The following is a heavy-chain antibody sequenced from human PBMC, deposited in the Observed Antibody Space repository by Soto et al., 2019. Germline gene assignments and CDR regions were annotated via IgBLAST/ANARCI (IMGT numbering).Heavy chain of an antibody. CDR3: ARMYSSSLVDV. J-gene: IGHJ6*04. V-gene: IGHV4-28*01. CDR1: GYSISSSNW. Sequence: SETLSLTCAVSGYSISSSNWWGWIRQPPGKGLEWIGYIYYSGSTYYNPSLKSRVTMSVDTSKNQFSLKLSSVTAVDTAVYYCARMYSSSLVDVWGKGTTVTVSS. D-gene: IGHD6-13*01. CDR2: IYYSGST.